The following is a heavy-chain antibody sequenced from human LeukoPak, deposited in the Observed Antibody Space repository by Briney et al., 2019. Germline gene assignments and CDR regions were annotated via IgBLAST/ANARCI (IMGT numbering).Heavy chain of an antibody. D-gene: IGHD3-9*01. V-gene: IGHV3-30-3*01. CDR3: ARNYPDGGGGRYFDWLPVF. Sequence: GGSLRLSCAASGFTFSSYAMHWVRQAPGKGLEWVAVISYDGSNKYYADSVKGRFTISRDNAKNSLYLQMNSLRVEDTALYYCARNYPDGGGGRYFDWLPVFWGQGTLVTVSS. J-gene: IGHJ4*02. CDR2: ISYDGSNK. CDR1: GFTFSSYA.